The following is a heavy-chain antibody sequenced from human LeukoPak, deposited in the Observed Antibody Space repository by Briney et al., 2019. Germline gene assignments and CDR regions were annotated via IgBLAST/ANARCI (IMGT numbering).Heavy chain of an antibody. CDR3: ARDYDSSGYYYDY. D-gene: IGHD3-22*01. J-gene: IGHJ4*02. CDR2: INPNSGGT. CDR1: GYTFIDHY. Sequence: ASVKVSCKASGYTFIDHYMHWVRQAPGQGLEWMGWINPNSGGTNYAQKFQGRVTMTRDTSISTAYMELSRLRSDDTAVYYCARDYDSSGYYYDYWGQGTLVTVSS. V-gene: IGHV1-2*02.